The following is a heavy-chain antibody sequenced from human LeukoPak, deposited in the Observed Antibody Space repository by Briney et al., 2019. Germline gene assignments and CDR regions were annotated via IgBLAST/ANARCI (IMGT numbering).Heavy chain of an antibody. CDR1: GGSISTRSDY. CDR3: ARQGYTRTYPP. V-gene: IGHV4-39*01. J-gene: IGHJ5*02. D-gene: IGHD1-26*01. CDR2: IYYSGST. Sequence: SQTLSLTCTVSGGSISTRSDYWGWIRQPPGKGLEWIGSIYYSGSTYYNPSLKSRLTISVDTSKNQFYLKLRSVTAADSAVYYCARQGYTRTYPPWGQGTLVTVSS.